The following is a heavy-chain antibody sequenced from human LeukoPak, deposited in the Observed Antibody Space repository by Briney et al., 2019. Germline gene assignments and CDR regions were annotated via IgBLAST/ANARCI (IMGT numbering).Heavy chain of an antibody. CDR2: IYSGGST. CDR1: GFTVSSNY. CDR3: AKEYCSSTSCSQALDY. J-gene: IGHJ4*02. D-gene: IGHD2-2*01. V-gene: IGHV3-53*01. Sequence: GGSLRLSCAASGFTVSSNYMSWVRQAPGKGLEWVSVIYSGGSTYYADSVKGRFTISRDNSKNTLYLQMNSLRAEDTAVYYCAKEYCSSTSCSQALDYWGQGTLVTVSS.